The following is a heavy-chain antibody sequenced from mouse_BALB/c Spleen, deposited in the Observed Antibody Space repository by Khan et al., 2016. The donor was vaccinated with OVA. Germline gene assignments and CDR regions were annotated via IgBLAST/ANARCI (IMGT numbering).Heavy chain of an antibody. J-gene: IGHJ1*01. CDR2: MSSGSSTI. CDR3: ARSGGNCHWYVDV. CDR1: GFTFSSFG. V-gene: IGHV5-17*02. D-gene: IGHD2-1*01. Sequence: EVELVESGGGLVQPGGSRKLSCAASGFTFSSFGMHWVRQAPKKGLEWVAYMSSGSSTIYYVDTVTGRFTISRDNPKNTLFLQMNSLRSEDTAMYYCARSGGNCHWYVDVWGAGTSVTVSS.